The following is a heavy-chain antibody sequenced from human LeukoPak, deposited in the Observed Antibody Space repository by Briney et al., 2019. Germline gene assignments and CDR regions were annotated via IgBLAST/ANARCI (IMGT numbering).Heavy chain of an antibody. D-gene: IGHD3-9*01. Sequence: PGGSLRLSCAASGFTFSSYSMNWIRQPPGKGLEWIGSIYYSGSTYYNPSLKSRVTISVDTSKNQFSLKLSSVTAADTAVYYCWLRYFDWLFDFDYWGQGTLVTVSS. CDR1: GFTFSSYS. V-gene: IGHV4-59*05. J-gene: IGHJ4*02. CDR2: IYYSGST. CDR3: WLRYFDWLFDFDY.